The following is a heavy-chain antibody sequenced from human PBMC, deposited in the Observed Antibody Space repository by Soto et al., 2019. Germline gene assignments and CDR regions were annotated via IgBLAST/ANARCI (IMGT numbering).Heavy chain of an antibody. CDR2: ISYDGSNK. CDR1: GFTFSSYG. CDR3: AKVVTADYYYYYGMDV. J-gene: IGHJ6*02. Sequence: GGSLRLSCAASGFTFSSYGMHWVRQAPGKGLEWVAVISYDGSNKYYADSVKGRFTISRDNSKNTLYLQMNSLRAEDTAVYYCAKVVTADYYYYYGMDVWGQGTTVTVSS. D-gene: IGHD3-16*02. V-gene: IGHV3-30*18.